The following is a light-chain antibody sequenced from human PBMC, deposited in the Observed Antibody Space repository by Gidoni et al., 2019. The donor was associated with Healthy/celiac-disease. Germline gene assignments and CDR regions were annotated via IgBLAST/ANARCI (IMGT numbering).Light chain of an antibody. CDR3: QQYGSSPWT. CDR1: QSVSSSY. V-gene: IGKV3-20*01. CDR2: GAS. Sequence: EMVSTQSPGTLSLSPGERATLSCRASQSVSSSYLAWYQQKPGQAPRLLISGASSRATGIPDRVSGSGAGTDFTLTISRLEPEDFAVYYCQQYGSSPWTFGQGTKVEIK. J-gene: IGKJ1*01.